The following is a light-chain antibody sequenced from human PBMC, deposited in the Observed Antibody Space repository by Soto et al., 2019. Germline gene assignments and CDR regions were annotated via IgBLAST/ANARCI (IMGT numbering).Light chain of an antibody. CDR2: DNY. CDR1: SSNIGSDY. Sequence: QSVLTQPPSVSAAPGQTVTISCSGSSSNIGSDYVSWFQQVPGTPPKLLIYDNYKRPSGIPDRFSGSKSGTSASLGITGLQTGDEADYYCASWDYTLSAGVFGGGTQLTVL. V-gene: IGLV1-51*01. J-gene: IGLJ3*02. CDR3: ASWDYTLSAGV.